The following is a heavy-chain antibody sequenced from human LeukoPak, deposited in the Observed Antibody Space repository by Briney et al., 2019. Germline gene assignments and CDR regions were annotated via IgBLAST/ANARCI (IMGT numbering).Heavy chain of an antibody. CDR3: ARSPYSSSKNFDY. V-gene: IGHV4-34*01. Sequence: SETLFLTCAVYGGSFSGYYWSWIRQPPGKGLEWIGEINHGGSTNYNPSLKSRVTISVDTSKNQFSLKLSSVTAADTAVYYCARSPYSSSKNFDYWGQGTLVTVSS. CDR2: INHGGST. D-gene: IGHD6-6*01. J-gene: IGHJ4*02. CDR1: GGSFSGYY.